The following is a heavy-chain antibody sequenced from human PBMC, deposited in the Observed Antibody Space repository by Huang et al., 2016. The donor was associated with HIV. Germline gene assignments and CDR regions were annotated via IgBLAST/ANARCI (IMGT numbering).Heavy chain of an antibody. CDR1: GYSFSSYW. J-gene: IGHJ4*02. CDR3: ARRFSSSSGYFDY. Sequence: VQLVQSGAEVKKPGESLKISCKGSGYSFSSYWIAWVRQMPGKGLEWMGITFPDDAYTTSSPSFEGQVTISADKSIGTAYLQWSSLKASDTAMYYCARRFSSSSGYFDYWGQGSLVTVSS. V-gene: IGHV5-51*01. D-gene: IGHD6-6*01. CDR2: TFPDDAYT.